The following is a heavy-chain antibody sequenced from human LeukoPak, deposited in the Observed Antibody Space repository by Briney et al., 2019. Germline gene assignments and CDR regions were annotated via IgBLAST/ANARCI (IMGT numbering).Heavy chain of an antibody. J-gene: IGHJ3*02. Sequence: PSETLSLTCAVSGYSISSGYYWGRIRQPPGKGLEWIGSIYHSGSTYYNPSLKSRITISVDTSKNQFSLKLSSVTAADTAVYYCARRHIVANAFDIWGQGTMVTLSS. CDR1: GYSISSGYY. CDR2: IYHSGST. D-gene: IGHD2-21*01. CDR3: ARRHIVANAFDI. V-gene: IGHV4-38-2*01.